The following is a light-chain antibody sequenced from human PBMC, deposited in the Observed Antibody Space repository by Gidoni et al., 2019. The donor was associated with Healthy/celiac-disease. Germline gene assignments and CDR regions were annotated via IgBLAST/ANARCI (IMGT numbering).Light chain of an antibody. Sequence: DIQMTQSLSSLSASVGDRVTITCRASQSISSYLNWYQQKPGKAPKLLIYAASSLQSGVQSRFSGSGSGTDFTLTISSLQPEDFATYYCQQSYSTLFWTFGQGTKVEIK. CDR3: QQSYSTLFWT. V-gene: IGKV1-39*01. CDR2: AAS. J-gene: IGKJ1*01. CDR1: QSISSY.